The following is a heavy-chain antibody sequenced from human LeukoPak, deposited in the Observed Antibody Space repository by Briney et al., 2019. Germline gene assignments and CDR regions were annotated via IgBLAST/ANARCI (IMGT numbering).Heavy chain of an antibody. CDR1: GGSISSDSYY. Sequence: SQTLSLTCTVSGGSISSDSYYWSWIRQPAGAGLEWIWRIYTTGSTNYNPSLKSRVTISIDTPKNQFSLKLSSVTAADTAVYYCARGPYCSTIDRSGCYMDVWGKGTTVTVSS. V-gene: IGHV4-61*02. D-gene: IGHD2-2*01. CDR2: IYTTGST. J-gene: IGHJ6*03. CDR3: ARGPYCSTIDRSGCYMDV.